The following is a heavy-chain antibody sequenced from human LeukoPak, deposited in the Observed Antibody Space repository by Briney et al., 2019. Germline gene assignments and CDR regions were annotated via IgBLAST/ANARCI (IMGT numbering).Heavy chain of an antibody. D-gene: IGHD2-2*01. CDR2: IYYSGST. V-gene: IGHV4-59*01. Sequence: SETLSLTCTVSGGSISSYYWSWIRQPPGKGLEWIGYIYYSGSTNYNPSLKSRVTISVDTSKNQFSLKLSSVTAADTAVYYCARDGGLGYCSSTSCQNYYYYMDVWGKGTTVTVSS. CDR1: GGSISSYY. J-gene: IGHJ6*03. CDR3: ARDGGLGYCSSTSCQNYYYYMDV.